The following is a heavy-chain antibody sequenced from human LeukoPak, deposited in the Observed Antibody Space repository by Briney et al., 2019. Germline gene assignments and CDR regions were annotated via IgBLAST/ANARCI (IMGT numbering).Heavy chain of an antibody. CDR3: AKSGYSSGRPYYYGMDV. Sequence: PGGSLRLSCAASGFTFSSYGMHWVRQAPGKGLEWVAVISYDGSNKYYADSVKGRFTISRDNSKNTLYLQMNSLRAEDTAVYYCAKSGYSSGRPYYYGMDVWGKGTTVTVSS. CDR2: ISYDGSNK. CDR1: GFTFSSYG. V-gene: IGHV3-30*18. J-gene: IGHJ6*04. D-gene: IGHD6-19*01.